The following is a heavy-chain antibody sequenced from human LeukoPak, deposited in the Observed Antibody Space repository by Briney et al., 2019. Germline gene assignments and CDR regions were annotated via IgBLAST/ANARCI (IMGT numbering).Heavy chain of an antibody. CDR3: ARGGITMVRGVVTLNWFDP. Sequence: ASVKVSCKASGYTFTSYGISWVRQAPGQGLEWMGWISAYSGNTNYAQKLQGRVTMTTDTSTSTAYMELRSLRSDDTAVYYCARGGITMVRGVVTLNWFDPWGQGTLVTVSS. V-gene: IGHV1-18*04. CDR2: ISAYSGNT. D-gene: IGHD3-10*01. CDR1: GYTFTSYG. J-gene: IGHJ5*02.